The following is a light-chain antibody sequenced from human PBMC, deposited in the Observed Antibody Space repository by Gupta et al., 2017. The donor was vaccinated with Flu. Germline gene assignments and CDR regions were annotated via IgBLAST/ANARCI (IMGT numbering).Light chain of an antibody. CDR2: DVT. V-gene: IGLV2-14*03. Sequence: QSALTQPASVSGSPGQSITISCPGTSSDALTYNYVSWYQHHPGKAPKLIIYDVTNRPSGVSSRFSGSKSGNTASMTISGLQHEDEADYSCSSYTGSTVLFGGGTRLTVL. J-gene: IGLJ2*01. CDR1: SSDALTYNY. CDR3: SSYTGSTVL.